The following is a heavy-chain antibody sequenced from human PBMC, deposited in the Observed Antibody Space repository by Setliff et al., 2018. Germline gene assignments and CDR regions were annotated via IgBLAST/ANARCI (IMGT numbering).Heavy chain of an antibody. CDR3: AKDSSGWPHSLISYFQH. CDR1: GFTVSTNY. Sequence: PGESLKISCAASGFTVSTNYMIWVRQAPGKGLEWVSVIYSGGSTYYADSVKGRFTISRDNSKNTLYLHMNSLRAEDTAVYYCAKDSSGWPHSLISYFQHWGQGTLVTVSS. CDR2: IYSGGST. D-gene: IGHD6-19*01. V-gene: IGHV3-66*01. J-gene: IGHJ1*01.